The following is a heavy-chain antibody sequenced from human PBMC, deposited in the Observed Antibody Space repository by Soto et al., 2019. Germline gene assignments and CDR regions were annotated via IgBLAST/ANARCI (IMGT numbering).Heavy chain of an antibody. CDR1: GFTFNTYA. CDR2: ISYDGNNK. J-gene: IGHJ1*01. CDR3: ARDSPIYCTNAVCFAFQY. Sequence: QVRLVESGGGVVQPGRSLRLSCAASGFTFNTYAMQWVRQAPGKGLEWVAHISYDGNNKYYGDSVKGRFTISRDDYKNTLFLQMNSLRAEDTAVYYCARDSPIYCTNAVCFAFQYWGQGTLVTVSS. D-gene: IGHD2-8*01. V-gene: IGHV3-33*01.